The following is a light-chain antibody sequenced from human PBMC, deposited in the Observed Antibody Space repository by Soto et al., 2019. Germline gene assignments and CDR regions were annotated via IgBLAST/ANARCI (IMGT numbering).Light chain of an antibody. V-gene: IGLV2-14*01. Sequence: QSALTQPASVSGSPGQSITISCTGTSSDVGGYNYVSWYQQHPGKAPKLMIYEVSSRPSGVSNRFSGSKSGNTASLTISGLQAEDEADYYCSSYTSSSTLVFGTGTKATVL. J-gene: IGLJ1*01. CDR1: SSDVGGYNY. CDR3: SSYTSSSTLV. CDR2: EVS.